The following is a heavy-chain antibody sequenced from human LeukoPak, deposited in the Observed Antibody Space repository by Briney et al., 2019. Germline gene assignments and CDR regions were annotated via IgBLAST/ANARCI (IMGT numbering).Heavy chain of an antibody. CDR1: GFSFSTYA. CDR3: TKDALRDPDSVIDDGAAD. D-gene: IGHD2-21*01. CDR2: IYGRGQHV. Sequence: GGSLRLSCAASGFSFSTYATRWVRQAPGKGLELVSTIYGRGQHVYYADSVKGRCTIPRDNSRNTVYLQMNDLRVEDTALYYCTKDALRDPDSVIDDGAADWGQGTLVTVSS. J-gene: IGHJ4*02. V-gene: IGHV3-23*01.